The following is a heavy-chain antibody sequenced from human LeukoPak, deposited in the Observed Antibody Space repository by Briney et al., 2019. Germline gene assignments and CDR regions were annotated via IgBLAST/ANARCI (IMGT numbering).Heavy chain of an antibody. Sequence: GGSLRLSCAASGFTFSSYWMSWVRQAPGKGLEWVANIKQDGSEKYYVDSVRGRFTISRDNAKNSLYLQMDSLRAEDTAVYYCARDPTADYYFDYWGQGTLVTVSS. CDR1: GFTFSSYW. V-gene: IGHV3-7*01. CDR3: ARDPTADYYFDY. J-gene: IGHJ4*02. D-gene: IGHD5-18*01. CDR2: IKQDGSEK.